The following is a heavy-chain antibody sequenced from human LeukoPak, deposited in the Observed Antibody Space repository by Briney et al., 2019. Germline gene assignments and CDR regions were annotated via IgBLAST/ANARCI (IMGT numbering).Heavy chain of an antibody. J-gene: IGHJ5*02. V-gene: IGHV4-61*02. CDR1: GGSFSSGSYY. CDR2: IYTSGST. Sequence: SETLSLTCTVSGGSFSSGSYYWNWIRQPAGKGLEWIGRIYTSGSTNYNPSLKSQVTISVDTSKNQFSLKVSSVTAAVTAVYYCARNARYNWFDPWGQGTLVTVSS. CDR3: ARNARYNWFDP.